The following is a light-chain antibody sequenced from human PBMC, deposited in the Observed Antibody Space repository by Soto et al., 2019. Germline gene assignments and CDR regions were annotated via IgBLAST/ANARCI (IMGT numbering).Light chain of an antibody. V-gene: IGKV3-15*01. Sequence: SPATLSVSPGERATLSCRASQSVSILLAWYQQKPGQTPRLLIYDASTRATDIPARFSGSGSGTDFTLTISSLLSEDFAVYYCHQYYKWPLTFGGGTKVDIK. CDR1: QSVSIL. CDR3: HQYYKWPLT. J-gene: IGKJ4*01. CDR2: DAS.